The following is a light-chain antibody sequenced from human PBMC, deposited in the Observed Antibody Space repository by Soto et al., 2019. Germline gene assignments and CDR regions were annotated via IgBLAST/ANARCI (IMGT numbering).Light chain of an antibody. CDR1: QSVRSNY. V-gene: IGKV3-20*01. CDR3: QQYGSSPLT. Sequence: EIVLTQSPGTLSLSPGETATLSCRASQSVRSNYLAWYQQKPGQAPRFLIYDASSRATGIPDRFSGSGSGTDFTLTISRLEPEDFALYYCQQYGSSPLTFAGGTKVEIK. CDR2: DAS. J-gene: IGKJ4*01.